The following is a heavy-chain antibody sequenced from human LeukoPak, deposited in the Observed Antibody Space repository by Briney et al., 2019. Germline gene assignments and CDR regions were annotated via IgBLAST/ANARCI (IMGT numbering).Heavy chain of an antibody. D-gene: IGHD5-24*01. CDR1: GGSGFTFTSYE. Sequence: GGSLRLSCAASGGSGFTFTSYEINWVRQAPGKGLEWVSYISTSGTSIYYADSVKGRFTISRDNAKNSVYLQMDSLRAEDTAVYYCASKMAYWGQGTLVTASS. CDR3: ASKMAY. V-gene: IGHV3-48*03. CDR2: ISTSGTSI. J-gene: IGHJ4*02.